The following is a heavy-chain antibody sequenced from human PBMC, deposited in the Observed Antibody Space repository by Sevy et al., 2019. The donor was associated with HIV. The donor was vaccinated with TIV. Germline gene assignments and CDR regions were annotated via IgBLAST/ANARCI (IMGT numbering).Heavy chain of an antibody. V-gene: IGHV3-21*01. CDR1: GFTFSSYS. J-gene: IGHJ4*02. Sequence: GGSPRLSCAASGFTFSSYSMNWVRQAPGKGLEWVSSISSSSSYIYYADSVKGRFTISRDNAKNSLYLQMNSLRAEDTAVYYCASEQDGLVDYWGQGTLVTVSS. CDR2: ISSSSSYI. CDR3: ASEQDGLVDY. D-gene: IGHD2-15*01.